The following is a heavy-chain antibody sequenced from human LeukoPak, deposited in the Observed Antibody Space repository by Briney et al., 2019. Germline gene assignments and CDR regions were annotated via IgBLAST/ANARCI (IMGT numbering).Heavy chain of an antibody. J-gene: IGHJ5*02. CDR2: INHSGST. CDR3: ASMDCSSTSCYTSDGNWFDP. CDR1: GGSFSGYY. Sequence: SETLSLTCAVYGGSFSGYYWSWIRQPPGKGLERIGEINHSGSTNYNPSLKSRVTISVDTSKNQFSLKLSSVTAADTAVYYCASMDCSSTSCYTSDGNWFDPWGQGTLVTVSS. D-gene: IGHD2-2*02. V-gene: IGHV4-34*01.